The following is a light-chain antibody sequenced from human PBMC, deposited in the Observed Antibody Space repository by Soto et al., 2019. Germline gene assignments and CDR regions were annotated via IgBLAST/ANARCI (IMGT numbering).Light chain of an antibody. V-gene: IGKV1-5*01. J-gene: IGKJ1*01. CDR3: QQYNGYSAT. CDR1: QSISSY. CDR2: DAS. Sequence: DIQMTQSPSSLSASVGDRVTITCRASQSISSYLNWYQQKPGKAPKLLIYDASTLEGGVPSRFSGSGSGTEFALTINSLQPDDFATYYCQQYNGYSATFGQGTKVEIK.